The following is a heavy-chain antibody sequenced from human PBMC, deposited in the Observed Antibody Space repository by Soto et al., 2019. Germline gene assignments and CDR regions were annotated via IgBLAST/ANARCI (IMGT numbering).Heavy chain of an antibody. CDR1: GGTFSSYA. V-gene: IGHV1-69*13. J-gene: IGHJ6*02. CDR3: AKGDYCSGGSCKLYYYYGMDV. Sequence: SVKVSCKASGGTFSSYAISWVRQAPGQGLEWMGGIIPILVTANYAQKFQGRDTITADESTSTAYMELSSLRSEDTAVYYCAKGDYCSGGSCKLYYYYGMDVWGQGTTVTVSS. D-gene: IGHD2-15*01. CDR2: IIPILVTA.